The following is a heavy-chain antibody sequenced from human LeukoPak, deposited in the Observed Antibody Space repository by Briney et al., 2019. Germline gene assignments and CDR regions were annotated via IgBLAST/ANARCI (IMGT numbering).Heavy chain of an antibody. J-gene: IGHJ3*02. D-gene: IGHD4-17*01. CDR3: ARASNDYGDYGMAFDI. CDR2: IIPIFGTA. Sequence: SVKVSCKASGGTFISYAISWVRQAPGQGLEWMGGIIPIFGTANYAQKFQGRVTITADESTSTAYMELSSLRSEDTAVYYCARASNDYGDYGMAFDIWGQGTMVTVSS. V-gene: IGHV1-69*13. CDR1: GGTFISYA.